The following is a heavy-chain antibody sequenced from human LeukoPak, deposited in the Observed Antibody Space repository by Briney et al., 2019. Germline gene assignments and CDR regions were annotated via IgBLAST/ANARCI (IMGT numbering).Heavy chain of an antibody. V-gene: IGHV3-74*01. J-gene: IGHJ6*03. D-gene: IGHD6-19*01. CDR3: AGWDYYYMDV. CDR1: KFTFSTYW. CDR2: INAGGTST. Sequence: GGSLRLSCVASKFTFSTYWMHWVRQAPGKGLVWVSRINAGGTSTTYADSVKGRFTISRDSAKKTLYLQMNSLRAEDAAVYYCAGWDYYYMDVWGKGTTVTVSS.